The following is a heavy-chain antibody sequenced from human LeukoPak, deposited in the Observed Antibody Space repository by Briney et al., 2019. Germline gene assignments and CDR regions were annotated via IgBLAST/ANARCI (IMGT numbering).Heavy chain of an antibody. CDR3: PKFSPTPLLDYYYYGMDV. V-gene: IGHV3-23*01. CDR2: FSGSGAST. CDR1: GLTFSTFA. Sequence: PGGSLSLSCAASGLTFSTFAMSWVRQAPGTGLEWVSCFSGSGASTYCADSVEGRFTLSRNHSKNTVYQQMNSLRAEDTAVYYCPKFSPTPLLDYYYYGMDVWGQGTTVTVSS. J-gene: IGHJ6*02.